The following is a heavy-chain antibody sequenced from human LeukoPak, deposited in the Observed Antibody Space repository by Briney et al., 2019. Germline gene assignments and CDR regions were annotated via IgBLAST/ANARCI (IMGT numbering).Heavy chain of an antibody. Sequence: PGGSLRLSCVGSGFTFRSYVMTWVRQAPGKGLEWVSGINGNGVGAFHADSVKGRFTISRDNSKNSLYLQMNSLRAEDTAVYYCAREIVSSASFDYWGQGTLVTVSS. D-gene: IGHD3-22*01. CDR2: INGNGVGA. V-gene: IGHV3-23*01. J-gene: IGHJ4*02. CDR3: AREIVSSASFDY. CDR1: GFTFRSYV.